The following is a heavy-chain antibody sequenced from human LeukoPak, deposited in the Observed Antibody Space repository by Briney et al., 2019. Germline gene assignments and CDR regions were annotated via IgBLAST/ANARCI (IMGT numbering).Heavy chain of an antibody. V-gene: IGHV3-23*01. Sequence: GGSLRLSCAASGFTFSSYAMSWVRQAPGKGLECISGFSGSGGSTYYADSVKGRFTISRDNAKNSLYLQMNSLRAEDTAVYYCARDSGRGFASDFDYWGQGTLVTVSS. J-gene: IGHJ4*02. D-gene: IGHD5-12*01. CDR1: GFTFSSYA. CDR3: ARDSGRGFASDFDY. CDR2: FSGSGGST.